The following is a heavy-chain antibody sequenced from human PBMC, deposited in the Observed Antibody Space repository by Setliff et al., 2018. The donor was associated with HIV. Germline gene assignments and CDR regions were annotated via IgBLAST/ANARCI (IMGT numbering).Heavy chain of an antibody. D-gene: IGHD2-15*01. CDR1: GFTFSSYA. CDR3: AKDGISGGAYPPYYFDY. V-gene: IGHV3-23*01. J-gene: IGHJ4*01. CDR2: ISGSGGST. Sequence: PGGSLRLSCAASGFTFSSYAMSWVRQAPGKGLEWVSVISGSGGSTFYADSVKGRFTISRDNSKNTLYLQMNGLRVEDTAVYYCAKDGISGGAYPPYYFDYWGHGTLVTV.